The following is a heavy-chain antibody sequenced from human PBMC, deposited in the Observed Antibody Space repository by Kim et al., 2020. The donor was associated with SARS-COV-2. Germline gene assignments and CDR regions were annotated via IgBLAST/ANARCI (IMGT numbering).Heavy chain of an antibody. D-gene: IGHD2-8*02. CDR3: ARSRRVGTGTTYYYGMDV. J-gene: IGHJ6*02. V-gene: IGHV3-7*01. CDR2: IKHDGSEK. Sequence: GGSLRLSCAASGFTFSSYRMSWVRQAPGKGLEWVANIKHDGSEKYYVDSVKGRFTISRDNAKNSLFLQMNSLRAEDTAVFYCARSRRVGTGTTYYYGMDVWGQGTTVTVSS. CDR1: GFTFSSYR.